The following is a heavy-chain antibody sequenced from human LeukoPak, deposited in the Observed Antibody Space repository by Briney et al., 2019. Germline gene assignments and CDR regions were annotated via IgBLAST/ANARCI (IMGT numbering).Heavy chain of an antibody. V-gene: IGHV1-2*02. CDR3: ARDDSGYDWGYYFDH. Sequence: ASVKVSCKASGYTFTGYYMHWVRQAPGQGLEWMGWINPNSGGTNYAQKFQGRVTMTRDTSISTAYMELSRLRSDDTAVYYCARDDSGYDWGYYFDHWGQGTLVTVSS. D-gene: IGHD5-12*01. CDR2: INPNSGGT. CDR1: GYTFTGYY. J-gene: IGHJ4*02.